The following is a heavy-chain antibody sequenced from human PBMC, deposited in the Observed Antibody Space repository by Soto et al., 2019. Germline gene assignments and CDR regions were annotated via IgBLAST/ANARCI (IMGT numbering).Heavy chain of an antibody. CDR1: GGSISSGGYY. V-gene: IGHV4-31*02. D-gene: IGHD3-3*01. Sequence: SETLSLTCTVSGGSISSGGYYWSWIRQHPGKGLEWIGYIYYSGSTYYNPSLKSRVTISVDTSKNQFSLKLSSVTAADTAVYYCAREGLTIFGVVNLYYYYGMDVWGQGITVTVSS. J-gene: IGHJ6*02. CDR2: IYYSGST. CDR3: AREGLTIFGVVNLYYYYGMDV.